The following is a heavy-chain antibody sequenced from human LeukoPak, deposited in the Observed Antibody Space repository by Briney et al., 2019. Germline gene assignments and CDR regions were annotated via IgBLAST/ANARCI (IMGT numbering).Heavy chain of an antibody. J-gene: IGHJ6*02. CDR2: IYYSGST. CDR3: ARHGGPADTQGGYYYYGMDV. Sequence: SETLSLTCTVSGGSISSYYWSWIRQPPGKGLEWIGYIYYSGSTNHNPSLKSRVTISVDTSKNQFSLKLSSVTAADTAVYYCARHGGPADTQGGYYYYGMDVWGQGTTVTVSS. CDR1: GGSISSYY. V-gene: IGHV4-59*08. D-gene: IGHD2-15*01.